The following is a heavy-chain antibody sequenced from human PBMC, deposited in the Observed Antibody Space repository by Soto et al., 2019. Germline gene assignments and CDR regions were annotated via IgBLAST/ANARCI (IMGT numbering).Heavy chain of an antibody. V-gene: IGHV1-18*04. CDR3: ARSTPARRITMVRGVPEHAADY. CDR2: ISAYNGNT. D-gene: IGHD3-10*01. Sequence: GASVKVSCKASGYTFTSYGISWVRQAPGQGLEWMGWISAYNGNTNYAQKLQGRVTMTTDTSTSTAYMELRSLRSDDTAVYYCARSTPARRITMVRGVPEHAADYWGQGTLVTVSS. J-gene: IGHJ4*02. CDR1: GYTFTSYG.